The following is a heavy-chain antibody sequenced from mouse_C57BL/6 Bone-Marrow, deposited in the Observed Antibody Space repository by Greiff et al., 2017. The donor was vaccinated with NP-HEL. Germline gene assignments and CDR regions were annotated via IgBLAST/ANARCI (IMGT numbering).Heavy chain of an antibody. CDR3: ARESNYVAWFAY. Sequence: EVKLMESGGGLVKPGGSLKLSCAASGFTFSDYGMHWVRQAPEKGLEWVAYISSGSSTIYYADTVKGRFTISRDNAKNTLFLQMTSLRSEDTAMYYCARESNYVAWFAYWGQGTLVTVSA. J-gene: IGHJ3*01. CDR1: GFTFSDYG. D-gene: IGHD2-5*01. CDR2: ISSGSSTI. V-gene: IGHV5-17*01.